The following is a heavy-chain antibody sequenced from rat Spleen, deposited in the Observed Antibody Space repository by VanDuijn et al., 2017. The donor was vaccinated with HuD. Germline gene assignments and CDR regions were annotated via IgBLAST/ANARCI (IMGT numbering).Heavy chain of an antibody. CDR2: IWSGGRA. V-gene: IGHV2-4*01. D-gene: IGHD5-1*01. CDR1: GFSLTSYG. CDR3: VRSATGRGFDY. J-gene: IGHJ2*01. Sequence: QVQLKESGPDLVQPSQTLSLTCTVSGFSLTSYGVSWVRQPPGKGLEWMGAIWSGGRADYNPALKSRLSISKDTSKSQVFLKMNSLQTEDTATYYCVRSATGRGFDYWGQGVMVTVSS.